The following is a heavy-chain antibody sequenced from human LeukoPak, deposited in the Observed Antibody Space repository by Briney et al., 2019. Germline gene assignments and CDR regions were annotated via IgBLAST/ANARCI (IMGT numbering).Heavy chain of an antibody. CDR2: MNPKSGNT. J-gene: IGHJ6*03. Sequence: GASVKVSCKASGYTFTSYEINWGRQATGQGREWMGWMNPKSGNTGYAQHFPGRVTLTRNTSISTAYMELRSLSSEATAVYYCARGRRTVVPPGYYYYYMDVWGKGTTVTVSS. CDR1: GYTFTSYE. CDR3: ARGRRTVVPPGYYYYYMDV. V-gene: IGHV1-8*03. D-gene: IGHD4-23*01.